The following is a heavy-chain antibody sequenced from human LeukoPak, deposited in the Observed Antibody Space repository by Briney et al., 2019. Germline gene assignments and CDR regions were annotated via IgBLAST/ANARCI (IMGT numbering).Heavy chain of an antibody. V-gene: IGHV1-2*02. CDR2: INPNSGGT. J-gene: IGHJ4*02. Sequence: GASVKVSCKASGYTFTGYYMHWVRQAPGQGLEWMGWINPNSGGTNYAQKFQGRVTMTTDTSTSTAYMELRSLRSDDTAVYYCARVPISNPEWWYVVQFDYWGQGTLVTVSS. CDR1: GYTFTGYY. CDR3: ARVPISNPEWWYVVQFDY. D-gene: IGHD2-15*01.